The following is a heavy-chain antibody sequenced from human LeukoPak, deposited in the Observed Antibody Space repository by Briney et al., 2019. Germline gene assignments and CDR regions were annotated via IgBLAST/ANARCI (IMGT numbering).Heavy chain of an antibody. J-gene: IGHJ4*02. Sequence: SETLSLTCTVSGGSISSYYWSWIRQPPGKGLEWIGYIYYSGSTNYNPSLKSRVTISVDTSKNQFSLKLSSETAADTAVYYCARLSNSGWANFDYWGQGTLVTVSS. CDR1: GGSISSYY. D-gene: IGHD6-19*01. V-gene: IGHV4-59*08. CDR3: ARLSNSGWANFDY. CDR2: IYYSGST.